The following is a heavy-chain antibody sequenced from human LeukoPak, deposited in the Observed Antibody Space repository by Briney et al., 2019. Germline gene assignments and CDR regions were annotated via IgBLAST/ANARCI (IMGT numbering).Heavy chain of an antibody. CDR3: ARGGSGYDSFYYYGMDV. J-gene: IGHJ6*02. CDR1: GGSISGYY. D-gene: IGHD5-12*01. Sequence: SETLSLTCTVSGGSISGYYWSWIRQPPGKGLEWIGYIYDSGSTNYNPSLKSRVTISVDTSKSQFSLKLSSVTAADTAVYYCARGGSGYDSFYYYGMDVWGQGTTVTVSS. V-gene: IGHV4-59*01. CDR2: IYDSGST.